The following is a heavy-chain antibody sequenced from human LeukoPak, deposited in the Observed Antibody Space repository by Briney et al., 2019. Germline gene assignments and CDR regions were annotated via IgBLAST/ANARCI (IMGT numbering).Heavy chain of an antibody. CDR3: ASPRTMVRGVSPS. J-gene: IGHJ4*02. Sequence: GGTLRLSCAASGFTFSSYGMSWVRQAPGKGLEWVSAISGSGGSTYYADSVKGWFTISRDNSKNTLYLQMNSLRAEDTAVYYCASPRTMVRGVSPSWGQGTLVTVSS. D-gene: IGHD3-10*01. CDR2: ISGSGGST. CDR1: GFTFSSYG. V-gene: IGHV3-23*01.